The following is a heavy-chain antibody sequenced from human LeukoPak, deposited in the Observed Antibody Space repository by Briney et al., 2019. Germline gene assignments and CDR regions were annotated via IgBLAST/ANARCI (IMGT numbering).Heavy chain of an antibody. D-gene: IGHD6-6*01. Sequence: GGSLRLSCAASGFTFSSYSMNWVRQAPGKGPEWVSSIISSSSYIYYADSVKGRFTISRDNAKNSLYLQMNSLRAEDTAVYYCARDIAARPFDYWGQGTLVTVSS. CDR1: GFTFSSYS. V-gene: IGHV3-21*01. CDR2: IISSSSYI. CDR3: ARDIAARPFDY. J-gene: IGHJ4*02.